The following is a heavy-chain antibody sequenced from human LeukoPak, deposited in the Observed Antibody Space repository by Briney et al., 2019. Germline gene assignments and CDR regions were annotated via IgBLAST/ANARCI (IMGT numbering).Heavy chain of an antibody. V-gene: IGHV1-8*01. CDR2: MNPNSGNT. CDR3: CRGATTLTPSGY. Sequence: GASVKVCCXASGYTFTSYDINWVRQPNGQGLEWMGWMNPNSGNTGCEQKFQGRGTMTRNTSLTTAYMELSNLRSEDKGVCYCCRGATTLTPSGYWGQGTLVTVSS. D-gene: IGHD4-17*01. J-gene: IGHJ4*02. CDR1: GYTFTSYD.